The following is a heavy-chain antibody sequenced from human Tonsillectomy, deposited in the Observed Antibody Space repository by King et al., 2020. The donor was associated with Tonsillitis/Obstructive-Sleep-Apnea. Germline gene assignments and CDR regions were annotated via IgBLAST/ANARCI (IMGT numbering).Heavy chain of an antibody. CDR1: GYTLTELS. V-gene: IGHV1-24*01. J-gene: IGHJ6*03. CDR3: ATNRNSDWGSSWYGNYYYYMDV. Sequence: QLVQSGAEVKKPGASVKVSCKVSGYTLTELSMHWVRQAPGKGLEWMGGFDPEDGETIYAQKVQGRVTMTVDTSTDTAYVELSSLKSEDTAVYYCATNRNSDWGSSWYGNYYYYMDVWGKGTTVTVSS. CDR2: FDPEDGET. D-gene: IGHD6-13*01.